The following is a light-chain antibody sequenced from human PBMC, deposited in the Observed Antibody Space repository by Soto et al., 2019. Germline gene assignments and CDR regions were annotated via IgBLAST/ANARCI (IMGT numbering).Light chain of an antibody. CDR1: QSIYLNA. Sequence: EIVLTQSPGTLSLSPGERATLSCRASQSIYLNALAWYQQKPGQTPRLLIYGASTRATDIPDRFSGSWSRTDFALTISRLEPEDFAMYYCQQYGRAPFTFGPGTRVDLK. J-gene: IGKJ3*01. CDR3: QQYGRAPFT. CDR2: GAS. V-gene: IGKV3-20*01.